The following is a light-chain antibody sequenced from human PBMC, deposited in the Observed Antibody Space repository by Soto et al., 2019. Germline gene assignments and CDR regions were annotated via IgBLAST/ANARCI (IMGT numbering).Light chain of an antibody. CDR1: EAINNY. CDR2: DAS. CDR3: QHFNKLPFT. J-gene: IGKJ4*01. V-gene: IGKV1-33*01. Sequence: DIQMTQSPSSLSASVGDRVNITCQASEAINNYLKWYKQKPGEAPKLLISDASNVETGVPSRSIGAGSVPPITVTIGSLPPEDLATEYGQHFNKLPFTFGGGTKVEMK.